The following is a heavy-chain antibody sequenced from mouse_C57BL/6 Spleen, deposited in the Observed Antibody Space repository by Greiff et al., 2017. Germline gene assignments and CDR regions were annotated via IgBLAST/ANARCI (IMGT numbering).Heavy chain of an antibody. Sequence: VQLQQSGAELVKPGASVKISCKASGYAFSSYWMNWVKQRPGKGLEWIGQIYPGDGDTNYNGKVKGKATLTADKSSSTAYMQLSSLTSEDSALYFCARSDYDGYYGAYWGQGTLVTVSA. CDR2: IYPGDGDT. J-gene: IGHJ3*01. V-gene: IGHV1-80*01. CDR1: GYAFSSYW. D-gene: IGHD2-3*01. CDR3: ARSDYDGYYGAY.